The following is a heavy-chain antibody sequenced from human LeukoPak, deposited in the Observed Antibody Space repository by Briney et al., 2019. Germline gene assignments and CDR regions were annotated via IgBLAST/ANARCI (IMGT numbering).Heavy chain of an antibody. Sequence: PLETLSLTCTVSGGSISSYYWSWIRQPPGKGLEWIGYIYYSGSTNYNPSLKSRVTISVDTSRNQFSLKLSSVTAADTAVYYCARVVPATNRRFDPWGQGTLVTVSS. CDR3: ARVVPATNRRFDP. D-gene: IGHD2-2*01. V-gene: IGHV4-59*01. CDR1: GGSISSYY. CDR2: IYYSGST. J-gene: IGHJ5*02.